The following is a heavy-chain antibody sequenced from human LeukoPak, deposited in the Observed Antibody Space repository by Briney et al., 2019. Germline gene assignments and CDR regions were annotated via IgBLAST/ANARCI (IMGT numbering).Heavy chain of an antibody. CDR3: AKDHVVVVTAYFDY. V-gene: IGHV3-11*04. J-gene: IGHJ4*02. CDR1: GFTFSDYY. D-gene: IGHD2-21*02. Sequence: PGGSLRLSCAASGFTFSDYYMSWIRQAPGKGLEWVSYISSSGSTIYYADSVKGRFTISRDNSKNTLYLQMNSLRAEDTAVYYCAKDHVVVVTAYFDYWGQGTLVTVSS. CDR2: ISSSGSTI.